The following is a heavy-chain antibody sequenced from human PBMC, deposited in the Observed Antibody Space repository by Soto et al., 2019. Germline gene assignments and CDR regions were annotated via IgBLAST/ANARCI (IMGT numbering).Heavy chain of an antibody. V-gene: IGHV4-38-2*01. CDR3: ARGEATVTPGWFDP. CDR1: GYSISSGYY. J-gene: IGHJ5*02. Sequence: PSETLSLTCAVSGYSISSGYYWGWIRQPPGKGLEWIASIYHSGSTYYNPSLKSRVTISVDTSKNQFSLKLSSVIAADTAVYYCARGEATVTPGWFDPWGQGTLVTVSS. D-gene: IGHD4-17*01. CDR2: IYHSGST.